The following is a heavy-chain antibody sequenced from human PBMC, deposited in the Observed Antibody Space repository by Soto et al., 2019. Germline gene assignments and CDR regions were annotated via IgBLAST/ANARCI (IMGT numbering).Heavy chain of an antibody. Sequence: QVQLVESGGGVVQPGRSLRLSCAASGFTFSSYGMHWVRQAPGKGLEWVAIISYDGSNTYYADSVKGRFTISRDNSKNTLYLQMNSRRAEDTAVYYCAKEGGLSGSYYISSSYYVDYWGQGTLVTVSS. CDR3: AKEGGLSGSYYISSSYYVDY. CDR2: ISYDGSNT. J-gene: IGHJ4*02. V-gene: IGHV3-30*18. D-gene: IGHD1-26*01. CDR1: GFTFSSYG.